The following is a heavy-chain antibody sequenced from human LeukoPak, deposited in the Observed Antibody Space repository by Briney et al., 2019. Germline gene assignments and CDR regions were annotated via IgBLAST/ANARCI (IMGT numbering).Heavy chain of an antibody. CDR1: GYTFTGYY. CDR2: INPNSGGT. V-gene: IGHV1-2*02. D-gene: IGHD5-12*01. CDR3: ARVRVATSHYYYGMDV. J-gene: IGHJ6*02. Sequence: ASVKVSCKASGYTFTGYYMHWVRQAPGQGLDWMGWINPNSGGTNYAQKFQGRVTMTRDTSISTAYMELSRLRSDDTAVYYCARVRVATSHYYYGMDVWGQGTTVTVSS.